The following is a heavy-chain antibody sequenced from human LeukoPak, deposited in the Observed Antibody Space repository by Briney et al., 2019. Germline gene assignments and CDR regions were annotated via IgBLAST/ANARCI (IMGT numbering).Heavy chain of an antibody. D-gene: IGHD2-2*01. J-gene: IGHJ5*02. V-gene: IGHV1-69*05. CDR2: IIPIFGTA. CDR1: GGTFSSYA. CDR3: ARDCSSTSCLFYT. Sequence: SVKVSCKASGGTFSSYAISWVRQAPGQGLEWMGGIIPIFGTANYAQKFQGRVTITTDESTSTAYMELSSLRSEDTAVYYCARDCSSTSCLFYTWGQGTLVTVSS.